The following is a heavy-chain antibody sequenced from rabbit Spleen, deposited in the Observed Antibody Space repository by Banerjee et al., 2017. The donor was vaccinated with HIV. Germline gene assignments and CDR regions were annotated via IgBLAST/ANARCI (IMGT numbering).Heavy chain of an antibody. J-gene: IGHJ6*01. CDR3: ARRYYGMDL. V-gene: IGHV1S45*01. Sequence: QEQLVESRGGLVQPEGSLTLTCTASGFSFSSSYWICWVRQAPGKGLEWIACIYGGNGGVAYYASWAKGRFTISKTSSTTVTLQMTSLTADTATYFCARRYYGMDLWGPGTLVTVS. CDR1: GFSFSSSYW. CDR2: IYGGNGGVA.